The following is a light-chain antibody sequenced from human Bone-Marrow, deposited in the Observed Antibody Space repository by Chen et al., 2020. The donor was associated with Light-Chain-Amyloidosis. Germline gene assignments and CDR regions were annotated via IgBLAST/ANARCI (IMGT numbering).Light chain of an antibody. Sequence: NFMLTQPHSVSESPGKTVIISCTRSSGSIATNYVQWYQQRPGSSPATVIYGDDKRPSGVPDRFSGSIDRSSNSASLTISGLKTEDEADYYCQSYQGSSQGVFGGGTKLTVL. J-gene: IGLJ3*02. CDR1: SGSIATNY. CDR2: GDD. V-gene: IGLV6-57*01. CDR3: QSYQGSSQGV.